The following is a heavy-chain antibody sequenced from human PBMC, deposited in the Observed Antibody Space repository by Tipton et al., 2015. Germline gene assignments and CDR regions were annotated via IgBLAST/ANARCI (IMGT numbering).Heavy chain of an antibody. J-gene: IGHJ6*02. D-gene: IGHD6-19*01. Sequence: LRLSCAASGFTFSSYSMNWVRQPPGKGLEWIGTIYSSGSTFYNPSLKSRVTISVDRSKNQFSLKLSSVTAEDTAVYYCAKDSGAVGGYYYYYGMDVWGQGTTVTVSS. CDR1: GFTFSSYS. CDR2: IYSSGST. V-gene: IGHV4-59*12. CDR3: AKDSGAVGGYYYYYGMDV.